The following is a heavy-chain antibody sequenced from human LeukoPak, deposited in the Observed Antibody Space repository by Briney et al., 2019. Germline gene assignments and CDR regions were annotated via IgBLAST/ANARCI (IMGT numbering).Heavy chain of an antibody. Sequence: GESLKISCKGSGYSFTNYWIGWVRQMPGRGLKWMGIIYPGDSDARYSPSFQGQVTISADKSISTAYLQWSSLKASDTAMYYCARLFGYYYGSGSYYNDYWGQGTLVTVSS. CDR2: IYPGDSDA. CDR1: GYSFTNYW. J-gene: IGHJ4*02. D-gene: IGHD3-10*01. V-gene: IGHV5-51*01. CDR3: ARLFGYYYGSGSYYNDY.